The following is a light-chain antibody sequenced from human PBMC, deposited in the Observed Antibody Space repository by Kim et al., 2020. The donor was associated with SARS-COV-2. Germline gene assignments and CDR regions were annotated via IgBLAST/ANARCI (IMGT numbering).Light chain of an antibody. CDR1: SSNIGAGYD. Sequence: VTIAFTGSSSNIGAGYDVHWYQQLPGTAPKLLIYGNTNRPSGVSDRFSGSRSVTSASLAITGLQAEDEADYYCQSYDSSLSATWVFGGGTKVTVL. V-gene: IGLV1-40*01. CDR2: GNT. CDR3: QSYDSSLSATWV. J-gene: IGLJ3*02.